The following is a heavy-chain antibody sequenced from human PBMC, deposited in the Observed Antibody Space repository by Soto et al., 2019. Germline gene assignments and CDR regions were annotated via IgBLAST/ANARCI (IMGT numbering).Heavy chain of an antibody. V-gene: IGHV3-23*01. J-gene: IGHJ4*02. CDR2: IDGGGTT. Sequence: EVHLWESGGDLVQPGGSLRVSCVGSGYTFSSRAMSWVRQAPGKGLEWVSGIDGGGTTDYADSVKGRFTISRDNSQVTLYLQMNSLRAEDTAVYYCATLLGFSSGGSWYSHVADYWGQGTLVTVSS. CDR3: ATLLGFSSGGSWYSHVADY. D-gene: IGHD2-8*02. CDR1: GYTFSSRA.